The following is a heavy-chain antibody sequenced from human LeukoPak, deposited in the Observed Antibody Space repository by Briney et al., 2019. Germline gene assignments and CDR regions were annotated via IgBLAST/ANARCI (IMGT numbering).Heavy chain of an antibody. D-gene: IGHD2-2*01. J-gene: IGHJ6*02. Sequence: PSETLSLTCAVYGGSFSGYYWSWIRQPPGKGLEWIGEINHSGSTNYNPSLKSRVTISVGTSKNQFSLKLSSVTAADTAVYYCAGFGYCSSTSCPRYYYGMDVWGQGTTVTVSS. CDR2: INHSGST. CDR3: AGFGYCSSTSCPRYYYGMDV. V-gene: IGHV4-34*01. CDR1: GGSFSGYY.